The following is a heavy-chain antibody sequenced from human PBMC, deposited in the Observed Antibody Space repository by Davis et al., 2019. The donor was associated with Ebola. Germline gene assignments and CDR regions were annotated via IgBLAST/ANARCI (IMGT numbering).Heavy chain of an antibody. CDR1: GFTFSGYS. V-gene: IGHV3-21*01. CDR3: ARGYCSSTSCSGARYYYYGMDV. Sequence: PGGSLRLSCAASGFTFSGYSFNWVRQAPGKGLEWVSSISSSSSYIYYADSVKGRFTISRDNSKNTLYLQSNSLRAEDTAVYYCARGYCSSTSCSGARYYYYGMDVWGQGTTVTVSS. J-gene: IGHJ6*02. CDR2: ISSSSSYI. D-gene: IGHD2-2*01.